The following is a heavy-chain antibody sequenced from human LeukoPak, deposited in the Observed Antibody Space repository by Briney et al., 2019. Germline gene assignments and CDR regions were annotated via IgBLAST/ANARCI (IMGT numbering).Heavy chain of an antibody. CDR2: IKQDGSEK. Sequence: QPGGSLRLSCAASGFTFSSYWMSWVRQAPGKGLEWVANIKQDGSEKYYVDSVKGRFTISRDNSKNTLYLQMNSLRAEDTAVYYCAKDTTGERWLLLNFDYWGQGTLVTVSS. V-gene: IGHV3-7*01. J-gene: IGHJ4*02. D-gene: IGHD5-24*01. CDR1: GFTFSSYW. CDR3: AKDTTGERWLLLNFDY.